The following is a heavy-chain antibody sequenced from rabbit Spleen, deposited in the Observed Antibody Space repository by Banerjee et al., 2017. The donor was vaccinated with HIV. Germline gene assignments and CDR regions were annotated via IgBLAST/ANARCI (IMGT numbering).Heavy chain of an antibody. CDR3: ARDTSSSFSSYGMDL. Sequence: QEQLEESGGGLVQPGGSLKLSCKASGFDFSGYGMSWVRQAPGKGLEWIGYIYPDYGTTYYANWVNGRFTISSDNAQNTVDLQMNSLTAADTATYFCARDTSSSFSSYGMDLWGPGTLVTVS. D-gene: IGHD1-1*01. CDR1: GFDFSGYG. V-gene: IGHV1S47*01. CDR2: IYPDYGTT. J-gene: IGHJ6*01.